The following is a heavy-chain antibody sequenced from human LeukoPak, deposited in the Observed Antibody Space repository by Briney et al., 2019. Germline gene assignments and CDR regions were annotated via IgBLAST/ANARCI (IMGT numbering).Heavy chain of an antibody. D-gene: IGHD3-10*02. CDR1: GYSLSNYW. V-gene: IGHV5-51*01. CDR2: IYPGDSET. CDR3: ARNVRSKPFDY. J-gene: IGHJ4*02. Sequence: GESLKISCKGSGYSLSNYWIRCVRQMPGKGLEWMGIIYPGDSETRYNPSFQGQVTISADKSISTAYLQWSSLKASDAAMYYCARNVRSKPFDYWGQGTLVTVSS.